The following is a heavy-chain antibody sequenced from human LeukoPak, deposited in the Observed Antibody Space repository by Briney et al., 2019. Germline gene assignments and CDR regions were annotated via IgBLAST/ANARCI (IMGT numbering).Heavy chain of an antibody. D-gene: IGHD6-13*01. CDR3: ALSPDIAAAGIMSWFDP. Sequence: SGPTLVNPTQTLTVTCTFSGFSLSTSGLGVGWIRQPPGKALESLAVIYWDDDNRSSPSLKSRLTITKDTSKNQVVLTMTNMGPVDTATYYCALSPDIAAAGIMSWFDPWGQGTLVTVSS. CDR1: GFSLSTSGLG. J-gene: IGHJ5*02. CDR2: IYWDDDN. V-gene: IGHV2-5*02.